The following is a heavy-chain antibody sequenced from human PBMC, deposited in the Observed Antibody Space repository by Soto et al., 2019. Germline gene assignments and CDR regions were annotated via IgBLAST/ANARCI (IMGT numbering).Heavy chain of an antibody. J-gene: IGHJ6*02. Sequence: ASVKVSCKASGYTFTSYAMHWVRQAPGQRLEWMGWINAGNGNTKYSQKFQGRVTITRDTSASTAYMELSSLRSEDTAVYYCARAKRVYCSGGSCYPGIDYGMDVWGQGTTVTVSS. CDR2: INAGNGNT. D-gene: IGHD2-15*01. CDR1: GYTFTSYA. CDR3: ARAKRVYCSGGSCYPGIDYGMDV. V-gene: IGHV1-3*01.